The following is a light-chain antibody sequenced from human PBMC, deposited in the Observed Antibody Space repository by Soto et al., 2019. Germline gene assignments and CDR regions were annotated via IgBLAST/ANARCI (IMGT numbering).Light chain of an antibody. J-gene: IGLJ1*01. CDR3: AAWDGSLNGQV. CDR1: SSNIGSNS. V-gene: IGLV1-44*01. CDR2: RTE. Sequence: QSVLTQPPSASGTPGQRVTISCFGSSSNIGSNSVSWYQQLPGSAPKLLIYRTEQRPSGVPDRFSGSKSDTSGSLAINGLQSEDEADYYCAAWDGSLNGQVFGTGTKLTVL.